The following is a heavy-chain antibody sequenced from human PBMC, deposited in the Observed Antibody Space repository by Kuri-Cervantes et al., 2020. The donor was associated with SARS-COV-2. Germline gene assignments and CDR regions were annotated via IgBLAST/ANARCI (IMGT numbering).Heavy chain of an antibody. CDR3: ARDSMTTRDFDY. J-gene: IGHJ4*02. D-gene: IGHD4-11*01. CDR1: AFTFSSYW. V-gene: IGHV3-74*01. CDR2: LTNDGSDA. Sequence: GGSLRLSCVASAFTFSSYWMHWVRQAPGKVLVWVSRLTNDGSDAIFADSVKGRFTISRDNAKNMLYLYMNSLRADDTAVYYCARDSMTTRDFDYWGQGTLVTVSS.